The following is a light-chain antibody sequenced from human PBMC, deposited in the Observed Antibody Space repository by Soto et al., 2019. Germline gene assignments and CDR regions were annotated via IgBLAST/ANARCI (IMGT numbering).Light chain of an antibody. CDR2: DGS. V-gene: IGKV1-5*01. CDR1: QSINTW. CDR3: HPYQTFPQP. Sequence: DIQMTQSPSTVSASVGDRITITCRASQSINTWLAWYRQRPGEAPQLLIYDGSTLAMGVPSRFSGSGSGTDFTLPITSLQPYVFAPFSGHPYQTFPQPFGQGTKV. J-gene: IGKJ1*01.